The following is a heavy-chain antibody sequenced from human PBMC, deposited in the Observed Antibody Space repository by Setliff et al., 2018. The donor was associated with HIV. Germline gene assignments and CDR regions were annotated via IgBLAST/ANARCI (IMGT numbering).Heavy chain of an antibody. Sequence: GASVKVSCKASGYRFSSYDINWVRQSTGQGLEWMGWMSPNSGGTNYAPKFQGRVTMTRDTSINTVYMVLSSLRSDDTAVYYCARDIPGWTKTPSPGDPWGQGTLVTVSS. V-gene: IGHV1-2*02. CDR1: GYRFSSYD. D-gene: IGHD6-19*01. J-gene: IGHJ5*02. CDR3: ARDIPGWTKTPSPGDP. CDR2: MSPNSGGT.